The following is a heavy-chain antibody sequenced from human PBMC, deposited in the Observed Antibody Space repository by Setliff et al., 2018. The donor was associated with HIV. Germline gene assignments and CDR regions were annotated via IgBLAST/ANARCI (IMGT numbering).Heavy chain of an antibody. CDR3: ARSRGPWDSSHEPGSSWFDY. CDR1: GASISSNNW. V-gene: IGHV4-4*02. Sequence: SETLSLTCAVSGASISSNNWWTWVRQPPGKGLEWIGEINHSGSTNNNPSLKSRITISIDTSKNQFSLKLRSVTAADTAVYYCARSRGPWDSSHEPGSSWFDYWGQGTLVTVSS. D-gene: IGHD6-13*01. CDR2: INHSGST. J-gene: IGHJ4*02.